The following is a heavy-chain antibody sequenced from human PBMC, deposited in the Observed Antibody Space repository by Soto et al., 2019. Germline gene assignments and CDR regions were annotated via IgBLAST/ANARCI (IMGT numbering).Heavy chain of an antibody. CDR1: GFTFSTYS. Sequence: EVQLVESGGGLVQPGGSLRLSCAASGFTFSTYSMNWVRQAPGKGLEWISYISSGNPTVYYADSVRGRFTISRDNAKNSLHLQMNILRDDETAVYYCARGGWEHDYWGQGTMVTVSS. V-gene: IGHV3-48*02. J-gene: IGHJ4*02. CDR2: ISSGNPTV. CDR3: ARGGWEHDY. D-gene: IGHD1-26*01.